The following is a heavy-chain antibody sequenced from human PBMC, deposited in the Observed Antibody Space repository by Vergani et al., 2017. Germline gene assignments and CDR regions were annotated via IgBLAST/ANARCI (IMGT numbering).Heavy chain of an antibody. CDR2: IYYSGST. J-gene: IGHJ5*02. Sequence: QVQLQESGPGLVKPSQTLSLTCTVSGGSIRSGDYYWSWIRQPPGKGLEWIGYIYYSGSTYYNPSLMSRVTISVDTSKNQFSLKLSSVAAADTPVYYCAREIPSRGDWFDPWGQGTLVTVSS. CDR1: GGSIRSGDYY. CDR3: AREIPSRGDWFDP. D-gene: IGHD3-10*01. V-gene: IGHV4-30-4*08.